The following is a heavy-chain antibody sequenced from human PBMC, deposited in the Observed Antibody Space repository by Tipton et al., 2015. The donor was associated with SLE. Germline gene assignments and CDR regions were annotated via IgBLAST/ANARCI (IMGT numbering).Heavy chain of an antibody. CDR2: ISAYNGNT. V-gene: IGHV1-18*01. CDR1: GYTFTSYG. CDR3: ARTPEVAGGDRSFDL. D-gene: IGHD3-16*01. Sequence: EVKKPGASVKVSCKASGYTFTSYGISWVRQAPGQGLEWMGWISAYNGNTNYAQKLQGRVTMTTDTSTSTAYMELRSLRSDDTAVHYCARTPEVAGGDRSFDLWGRGTLVTVSS. J-gene: IGHJ2*01.